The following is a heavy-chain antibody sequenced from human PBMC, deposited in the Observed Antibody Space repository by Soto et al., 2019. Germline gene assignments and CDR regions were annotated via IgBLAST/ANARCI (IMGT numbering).Heavy chain of an antibody. Sequence: GGSLRLSCAASGFTFSSYWMSWVRQAPGKGLEWVANIKQDGSEKYYVDSVKGRFTISRDNAKNSLYLQMNSLRAEDTAVYYCARDEWGSFYYYGMDGWGQGTTVTVSS. CDR3: ARDEWGSFYYYGMDG. V-gene: IGHV3-7*03. CDR1: GFTFSSYW. CDR2: IKQDGSEK. J-gene: IGHJ6*02. D-gene: IGHD3-16*01.